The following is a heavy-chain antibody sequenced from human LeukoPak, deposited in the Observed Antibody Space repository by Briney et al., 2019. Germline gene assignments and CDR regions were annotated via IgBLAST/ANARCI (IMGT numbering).Heavy chain of an antibody. V-gene: IGHV4-39*01. CDR2: LYHSGST. CDR3: ARGPQGSVRGVIDY. Sequence: SETLSLTCTVSGDSITSISSSSYYWGWIRQPPGKGLEWIGGLYHSGSTYYNPSLKSRVTVSVDTSKNQFSLKLSSVTAADTAVYYCARGPQGSVRGVIDYWGQGTLVTVSS. J-gene: IGHJ4*02. D-gene: IGHD3-10*01. CDR1: GDSITSISSSSYY.